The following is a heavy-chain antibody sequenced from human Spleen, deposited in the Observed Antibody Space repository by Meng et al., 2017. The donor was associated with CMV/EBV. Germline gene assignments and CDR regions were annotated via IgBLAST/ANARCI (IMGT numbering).Heavy chain of an antibody. D-gene: IGHD6-19*01. J-gene: IGHJ4*02. CDR2: ISGSGGGT. V-gene: IGHV3-23*01. CDR1: GFTFSSYA. CDR3: AKGGHNSGRYYFDY. Sequence: GGSLRLSCAASGFTFSSYAMSWVRQAPGKGLEWVSAISGSGGGTYSADSVKGRFTISRDNSKNMLYLQMNSLRGEDTAVYYCAKGGHNSGRYYFDYWGQGTLVTVSS.